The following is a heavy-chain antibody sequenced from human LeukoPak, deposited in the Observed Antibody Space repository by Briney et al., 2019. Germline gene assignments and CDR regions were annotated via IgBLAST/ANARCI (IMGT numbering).Heavy chain of an antibody. CDR1: GGFISSSSYY. CDR3: VRDSDDYYWALDF. J-gene: IGHJ4*02. D-gene: IGHD3-10*01. V-gene: IGHV4-39*02. Sequence: SETLSLTCTVSGGFISSSSYYWGWIRQPPGKGLEWIGSIYYSGSTYYNPSLKSRVTISVDTSKNQFSLQLNSVTPEDTAVYYCVRDSDDYYWALDFWGQGTPVTVSS. CDR2: IYYSGST.